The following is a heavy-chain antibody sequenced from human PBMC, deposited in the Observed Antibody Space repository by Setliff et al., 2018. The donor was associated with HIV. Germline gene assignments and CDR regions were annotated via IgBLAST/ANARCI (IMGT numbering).Heavy chain of an antibody. V-gene: IGHV3-23*01. CDR2: LNGRGIAT. Sequence: PGGSLRLSCAASGFTFSNYAMAWVRQAPGKGLEWVSALNGRGIATYYADAVKGRFTISRDNSKNSLFLQMNSLRAEDTAIYYCAKGVIGYSYDLYYFDCWGQGALVTVSS. CDR3: AKGVIGYSYDLYYFDC. CDR1: GFTFSNYA. D-gene: IGHD5-18*01. J-gene: IGHJ4*02.